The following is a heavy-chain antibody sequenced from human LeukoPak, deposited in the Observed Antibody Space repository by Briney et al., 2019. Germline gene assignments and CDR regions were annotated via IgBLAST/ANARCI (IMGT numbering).Heavy chain of an antibody. CDR2: FDPEDGET. D-gene: IGHD6-19*01. CDR3: ATALRLYSSGWYYFDY. V-gene: IGHV1-24*01. J-gene: IGHJ4*02. Sequence: ASVKVSCKVSGYTLTELSIHWVRPAPGKGLEWMGGFDPEDGETIYEQKFQCRVTMTEDTSTDTAYMELSSLMSEDTAVYYCATALRLYSSGWYYFDYWGQGTLVTVSS. CDR1: GYTLTELS.